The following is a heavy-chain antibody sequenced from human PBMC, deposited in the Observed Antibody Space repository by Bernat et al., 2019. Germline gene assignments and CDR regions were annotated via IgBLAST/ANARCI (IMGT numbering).Heavy chain of an antibody. CDR2: INPNSGGT. J-gene: IGHJ6*02. CDR3: ARHCSGGSCYSGDYYYGMDV. Sequence: QVQLVQSGAEVKKPGASVKVSCKASGYTFTGYYMHWVRQAPGQGLEWMGWINPNSGGTNYAQKFQGRVTMTRDTSISTAYMELRSLRSDDTAVYYCARHCSGGSCYSGDYYYGMDVWGQGTTVTVSS. CDR1: GYTFTGYY. D-gene: IGHD2-15*01. V-gene: IGHV1-2*02.